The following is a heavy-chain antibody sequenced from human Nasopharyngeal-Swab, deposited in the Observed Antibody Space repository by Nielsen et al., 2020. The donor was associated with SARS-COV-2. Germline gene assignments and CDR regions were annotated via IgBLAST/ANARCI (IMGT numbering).Heavy chain of an antibody. CDR3: ARDGLDYDFWSAYFMDV. D-gene: IGHD3-3*01. J-gene: IGHJ6*02. Sequence: WIRPPPGQGLEWVSSISRSSSYIYYADSGKGRFAISRDNAKNSLYLQMNILRAADTAVYYCARDGLDYDFWSAYFMDVWGQGTTVTVSS. CDR2: ISRSSSYI. V-gene: IGHV3-21*01.